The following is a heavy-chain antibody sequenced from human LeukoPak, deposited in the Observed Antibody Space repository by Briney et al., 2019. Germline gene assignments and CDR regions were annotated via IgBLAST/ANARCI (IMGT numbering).Heavy chain of an antibody. CDR3: AKDQYYYGSGSYSNYYYYYMDV. Sequence: GGTPRLSCAASGFTFSSYGMSWVRQAPGKGLEWVSAISGSGGSTYYADSVKGRFTISRDNSKNTLYLQMNSLRAEDTAVYYCAKDQYYYGSGSYSNYYYYYMDVWGKGTTVTISS. J-gene: IGHJ6*03. CDR2: ISGSGGST. V-gene: IGHV3-23*01. CDR1: GFTFSSYG. D-gene: IGHD3-10*01.